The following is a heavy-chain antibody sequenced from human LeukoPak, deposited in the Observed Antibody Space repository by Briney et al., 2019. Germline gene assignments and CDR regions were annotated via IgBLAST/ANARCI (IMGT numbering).Heavy chain of an antibody. J-gene: IGHJ4*02. CDR3: ARALLWFGEPSHIDY. D-gene: IGHD3-10*01. Sequence: ASVKVSCKASGYTFTNYGLSWVRQAPGQGLEWMGWISAYNGDTRFPQKFQGRVTMTTDTSTTTAYMELRSLRSDDTAVYYCARALLWFGEPSHIDYWGQGTLVTASS. V-gene: IGHV1-18*01. CDR1: GYTFTNYG. CDR2: ISAYNGDT.